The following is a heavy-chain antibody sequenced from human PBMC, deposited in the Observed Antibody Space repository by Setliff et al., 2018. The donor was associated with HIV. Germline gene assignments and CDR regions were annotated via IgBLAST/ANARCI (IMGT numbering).Heavy chain of an antibody. V-gene: IGHV4-34*01. Sequence: SETLSLTCAVYGRSFSGYYWNWIRQSPGKGLEWIGEINHSGGTNYNPSLNSRVTISVDTSKNQFSLKVNSVTAADTAVYYCARGLSFYDPGGFDYWGQGTLVTVSS. CDR3: ARGLSFYDPGGFDY. D-gene: IGHD3-22*01. CDR1: GRSFSGYY. J-gene: IGHJ4*02. CDR2: INHSGGT.